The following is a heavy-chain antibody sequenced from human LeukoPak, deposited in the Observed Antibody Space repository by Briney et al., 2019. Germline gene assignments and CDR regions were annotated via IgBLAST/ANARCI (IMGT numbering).Heavy chain of an antibody. CDR1: GGSISSYY. Sequence: PSETLSLTCTVSGGSISSYYWSWIRQPAGKGLEWIGRIYTSGSTNYNPSLKSRVTISVDKSKNQFSLKLSSVTAADTAVYYCARGATFRGTYYMDVWGKGTTVTVSS. V-gene: IGHV4-4*07. CDR3: ARGATFRGTYYMDV. J-gene: IGHJ6*03. CDR2: IYTSGST. D-gene: IGHD3-10*01.